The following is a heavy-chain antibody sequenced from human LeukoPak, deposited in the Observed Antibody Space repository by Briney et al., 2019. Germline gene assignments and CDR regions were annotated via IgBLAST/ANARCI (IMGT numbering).Heavy chain of an antibody. CDR2: IGTAGDA. CDR1: GFTSSRYD. Sequence: PGGSLRLSCAASGFTSSRYDMHWVRQVTGIGLEWGSGIGTAGDAYSPVSVKGRFTISRENAKNTLYLQMNNLRVGDTALYYCVRSLGSSSWSVGGVFDIWGQGTLVTVSS. CDR3: VRSLGSSSWSVGGVFDI. V-gene: IGHV3-13*01. D-gene: IGHD6-13*01. J-gene: IGHJ3*02.